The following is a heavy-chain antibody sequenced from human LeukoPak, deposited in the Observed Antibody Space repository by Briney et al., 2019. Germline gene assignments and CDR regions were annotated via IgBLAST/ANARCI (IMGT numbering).Heavy chain of an antibody. Sequence: GESLKISCKGSGYSFTSYWIGWVRQMPGKGLEWMGIIYPGDSDTRYSPSFQGQVTISADKSISTAYLQWSSLKASDTAMYYCARLEQGNGWYKEPTENHAEYFQHWGQGTLVTVSS. J-gene: IGHJ1*01. V-gene: IGHV5-51*01. CDR3: ARLEQGNGWYKEPTENHAEYFQH. CDR2: IYPGDSDT. D-gene: IGHD6-19*01. CDR1: GYSFTSYW.